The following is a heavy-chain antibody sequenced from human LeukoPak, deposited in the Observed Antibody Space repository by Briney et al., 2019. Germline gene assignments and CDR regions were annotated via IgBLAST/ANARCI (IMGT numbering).Heavy chain of an antibody. CDR1: GFTFSSYG. J-gene: IGHJ6*03. Sequence: PGGSLRLSCAASGFTFSSYGMHWVRQAPGKGLEWVAFIRYDGSNKYYADSVKGRFTISRDNSKNTLYLQMNSLRAEDTAVYYCARVRQLVSGRSYYYYYYMDVWGKGTTVTVSS. CDR2: IRYDGSNK. V-gene: IGHV3-30*02. CDR3: ARVRQLVSGRSYYYYYYMDV. D-gene: IGHD3-10*01.